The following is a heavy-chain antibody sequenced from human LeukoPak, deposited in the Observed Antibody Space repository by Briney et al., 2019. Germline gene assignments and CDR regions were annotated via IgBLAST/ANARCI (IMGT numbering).Heavy chain of an antibody. J-gene: IGHJ5*02. D-gene: IGHD2-15*01. CDR3: ARAQYCSGGSCYSVAWFDP. V-gene: IGHV3-7*01. Sequence: GGSLRLSCAVSRFTFSRYWMTWVRQVPGKGLEWVANINQDGSEKYYVDSVKGRFTISRDNAKNSLYLQMNSLRAEDTAVYYCARAQYCSGGSCYSVAWFDPWGQGTLVIVSS. CDR1: RFTFSRYW. CDR2: INQDGSEK.